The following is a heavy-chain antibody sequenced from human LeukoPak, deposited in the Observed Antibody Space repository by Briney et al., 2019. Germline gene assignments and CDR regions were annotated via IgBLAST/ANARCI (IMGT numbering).Heavy chain of an antibody. CDR1: GGTFSSYT. V-gene: IGHV1-69*02. Sequence: GSSVKVSCKASGGTFSSYTISWVRQAPGQGLEWMGRIIPILGIANYAQKFQGRVTITADKSTSTAYMELSSLRSEDTAVYYCARGRNRGSYTLSYWGQGTLVTASS. CDR2: IIPILGIA. CDR3: ARGRNRGSYTLSY. D-gene: IGHD1-26*01. J-gene: IGHJ4*02.